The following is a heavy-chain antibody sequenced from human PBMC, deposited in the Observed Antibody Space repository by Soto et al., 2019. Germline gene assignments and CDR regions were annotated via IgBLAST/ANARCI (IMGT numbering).Heavy chain of an antibody. D-gene: IGHD3-10*01. CDR1: GGSISGYY. CDR2: LFDGGTT. CDR3: ARHRGPAPVY. V-gene: IGHV4-39*01. J-gene: IGHJ4*02. Sequence: QVQLQESGPGLVKPSETLSLTCTVSGGSISGYYWTWIRQPPGKGLEWVGSLFDGGTTDYNPSLKSRLTMSLDTSKNHFSLKLRSVTAADTAVYYCARHRGPAPVYWGQGTLVTASS.